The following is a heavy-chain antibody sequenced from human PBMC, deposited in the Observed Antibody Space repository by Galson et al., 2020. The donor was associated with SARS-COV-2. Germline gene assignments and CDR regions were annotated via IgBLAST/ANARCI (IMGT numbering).Heavy chain of an antibody. CDR3: ARGSDSAEITAQFDY. D-gene: IGHD5-18*01. V-gene: IGHV4-39*01. CDR1: GGSINSGIYF. CDR2: IYESGST. Sequence: SETLSLTCTVSGGSINSGIYFWAWLRQSPGKGLEWIASIYESGSTYFNPSLGSRVTISVDNKGQFSLKLTSVTAADTSTYYCARGSDSAEITAQFDYWGQGMLVTVSS. J-gene: IGHJ4*02.